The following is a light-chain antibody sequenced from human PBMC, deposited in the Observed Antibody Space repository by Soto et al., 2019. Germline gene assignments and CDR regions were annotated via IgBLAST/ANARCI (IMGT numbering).Light chain of an antibody. CDR3: SSYAGSNNPL. CDR1: SSDVGGYNY. Sequence: QSVLTQPPSASGSPGQSVTISCTGTSSDVGGYNYVSWYQQHPGKAPKLMIYEVSKRPSGVPDRFSGSKSGNTASLTVSGLQAEDEADDYCSSYAGSNNPLFGGGTKVTVL. J-gene: IGLJ2*01. V-gene: IGLV2-8*01. CDR2: EVS.